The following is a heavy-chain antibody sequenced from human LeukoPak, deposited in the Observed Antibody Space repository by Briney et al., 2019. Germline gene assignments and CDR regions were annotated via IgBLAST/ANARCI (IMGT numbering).Heavy chain of an antibody. CDR2: ISAYNGNT. J-gene: IGHJ6*03. CDR1: GYTFTSYG. CDR3: ARGRYYYDSSGDYMDV. Sequence: ASVKVSCKASGYTFTSYGISWVRQAPGQGLEWMGWISAYNGNTNYAQKLQGRVTMTRNTSISTAYMELSSLRSEDTAVYYCARGRYYYDSSGDYMDVWGKGTTVTISS. D-gene: IGHD3-22*01. V-gene: IGHV1-18*01.